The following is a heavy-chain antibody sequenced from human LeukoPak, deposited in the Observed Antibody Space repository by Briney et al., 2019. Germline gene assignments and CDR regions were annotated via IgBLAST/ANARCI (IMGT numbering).Heavy chain of an antibody. Sequence: GESLKISCKGSGYSFTSYWIGWVRQMPGKGLEWMGIIYPGDSDTRYSPSFQGQVTISADKSISTAYLQWSSLKASDTAMYCCARPVVPAAIWVPYYFDYWGQGTLVTVSS. D-gene: IGHD2-2*02. J-gene: IGHJ4*02. CDR2: IYPGDSDT. CDR3: ARPVVPAAIWVPYYFDY. CDR1: GYSFTSYW. V-gene: IGHV5-51*01.